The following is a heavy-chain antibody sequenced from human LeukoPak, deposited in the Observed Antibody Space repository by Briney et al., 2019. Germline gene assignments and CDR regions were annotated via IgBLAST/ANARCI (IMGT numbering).Heavy chain of an antibody. J-gene: IGHJ5*02. V-gene: IGHV1-8*01. CDR3: ARGPRVLLWFGELLDFWFDP. CDR2: MNPNIGNT. Sequence: ASVKVSCKGSGYTFTSYDFNWVRQPTGQGLEWMGWMNPNIGNTGYAQKFQGRVTMTRNTSISTAYMELSSLKSEDTAVYYCARGPRVLLWFGELLDFWFDPWGQGTLVTVSS. D-gene: IGHD3-10*01. CDR1: GYTFTSYD.